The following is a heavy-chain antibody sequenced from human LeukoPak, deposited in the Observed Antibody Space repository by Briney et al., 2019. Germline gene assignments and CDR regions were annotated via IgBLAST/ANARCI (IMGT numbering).Heavy chain of an antibody. V-gene: IGHV4-34*01. CDR3: ARAGGERLFDY. CDR1: GGSFSGYY. Sequence: SETLYLTCAVYGGSFSGYYWSWIRQPPGKGLEWIGEINHSGSTNYNPSLKSRVTISVDTSKNQFSLKLSSVTAADTAVYYCARAGGERLFDYWGQGTLVTVSS. J-gene: IGHJ4*02. CDR2: INHSGST. D-gene: IGHD1-26*01.